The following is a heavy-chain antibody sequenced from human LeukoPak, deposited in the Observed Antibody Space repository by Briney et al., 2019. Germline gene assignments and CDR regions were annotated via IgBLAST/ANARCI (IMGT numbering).Heavy chain of an antibody. CDR2: IYYSGST. J-gene: IGHJ6*03. V-gene: IGHV4-39*07. Sequence: PSETLSLTCTVSGGSISSSSYYWGWIRQPPGKGLEWIGSIYYSGSTYYNPSLKSRVTISVDTSKNQFSLKLSSVTAADTAVYYCARETSGYDILTGYRGYYYMDVWGKGTTVTISS. CDR3: ARETSGYDILTGYRGYYYMDV. CDR1: GGSISSSSYY. D-gene: IGHD3-9*01.